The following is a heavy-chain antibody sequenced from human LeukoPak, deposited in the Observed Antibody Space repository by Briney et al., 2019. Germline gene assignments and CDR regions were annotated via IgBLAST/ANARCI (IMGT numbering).Heavy chain of an antibody. CDR3: ARVVTGYSSGRAFDP. D-gene: IGHD6-19*01. V-gene: IGHV4-39*07. CDR1: GGSISSSSYY. J-gene: IGHJ5*02. CDR2: IYYSGTT. Sequence: SETLSLTCTVSGGSISSSSYYWGWVRQPPGGGLEWIGSIYYSGTTYYNPSLKSRVTISVDTSKNQFSLKLSSVTAADTAVYYCARVVTGYSSGRAFDPWGQGTLVTVSS.